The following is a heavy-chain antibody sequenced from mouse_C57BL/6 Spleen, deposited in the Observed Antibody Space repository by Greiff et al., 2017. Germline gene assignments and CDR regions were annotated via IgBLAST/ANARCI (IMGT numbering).Heavy chain of an antibody. D-gene: IGHD2-5*01. CDR3: ARGGASYYSNYDAMDD. CDR1: GYSITSDY. CDR2: ISYSGST. J-gene: IGHJ4*01. Sequence: EVKLMESGPGLAKPSQTLSLTCSVTGYSITSDYWNWIRQFPGNKLEYMGYISYSGSTYYNPSLKSRISITRDTSKNQYYLQLNSVTTEDTATYYCARGGASYYSNYDAMDDWGQGTSVTVAS. V-gene: IGHV3-8*01.